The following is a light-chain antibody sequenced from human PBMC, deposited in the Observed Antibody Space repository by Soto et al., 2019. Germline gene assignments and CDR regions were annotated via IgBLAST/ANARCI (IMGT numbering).Light chain of an antibody. CDR1: QSISSW. CDR2: KAS. CDR3: QQYNSQYT. V-gene: IGKV1-5*03. Sequence: DIQMTQSPSTLSAPVGDRVTITCRASQSISSWLAWYQQKPGKAPKLLIYKASSLESGVPSRFSGSGSGTEFTLTISSLQPDDFATYYCQQYNSQYTFGQGTKLEIK. J-gene: IGKJ2*01.